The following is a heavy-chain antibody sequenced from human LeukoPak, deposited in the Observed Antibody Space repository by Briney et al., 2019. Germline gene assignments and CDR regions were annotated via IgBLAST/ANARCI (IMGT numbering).Heavy chain of an antibody. J-gene: IGHJ4*02. CDR2: IRYDGSNK. CDR3: AKAHPSDYGSGIDY. D-gene: IGHD3-10*01. V-gene: IGHV3-30*02. Sequence: GGSLRLSCAASGFTFSSYGMHWVRQAPGKGLEWVAFIRYDGSNKYYADSVKGRFTISRDNSKNTLYLQMNSLRAEDTAVYYCAKAHPSDYGSGIDYWGQGTLVTVSS. CDR1: GFTFSSYG.